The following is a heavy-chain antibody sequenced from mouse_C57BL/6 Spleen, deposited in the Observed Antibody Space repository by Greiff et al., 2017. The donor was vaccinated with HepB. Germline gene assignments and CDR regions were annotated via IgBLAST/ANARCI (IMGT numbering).Heavy chain of an antibody. D-gene: IGHD2-5*01. J-gene: IGHJ2*01. CDR2: IHPNSGST. Sequence: QVQLQQPGAELVKPGASVKLSCKASGYTFTSYWMHWVKQRPGQGLEWIGMIHPNSGSTNYNEKFKSKATLTVDKSSSTAYMQLSSLTSEDSAVYYCARYGYSNYLYYFDYWGQGTTLTVSS. CDR1: GYTFTSYW. CDR3: ARYGYSNYLYYFDY. V-gene: IGHV1-64*01.